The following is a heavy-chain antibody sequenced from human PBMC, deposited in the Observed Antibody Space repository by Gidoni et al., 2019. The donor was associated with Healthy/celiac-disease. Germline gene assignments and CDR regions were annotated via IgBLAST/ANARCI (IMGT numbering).Heavy chain of an antibody. D-gene: IGHD3-10*01. CDR2: INPNSGGT. CDR3: AREVVRGVIITSRSFDY. CDR1: AYTFTAYY. Sequence: QVQLVQSGAEVQKPGASVKVSCKASAYTFTAYYMHWVRQATGQGLGWMGWINPNSGGTNYAQKCQGRVTMTRDTSISTAYMELSRLRSDDTAVYYCAREVVRGVIITSRSFDYWGQGTLVTVSS. V-gene: IGHV1-2*02. J-gene: IGHJ4*02.